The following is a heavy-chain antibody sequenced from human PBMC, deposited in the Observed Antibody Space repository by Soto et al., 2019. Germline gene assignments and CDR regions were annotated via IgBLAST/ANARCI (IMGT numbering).Heavy chain of an antibody. CDR2: MYHSGST. CDR1: GGSISSGGYS. Sequence: QLQLQESGSGLVKPSQTLSLTCAVSGGSISSGGYSWTWIRQPPGKGLEWIGYMYHSGSTYYNPSLKSRVTXXVXRXXNQCSLNLSSVTAADTAVYYCARVTGKDGYNPIDYWGQGTLVTVSS. V-gene: IGHV4-30-2*01. CDR3: ARVTGKDGYNPIDY. J-gene: IGHJ4*02. D-gene: IGHD2-21*01.